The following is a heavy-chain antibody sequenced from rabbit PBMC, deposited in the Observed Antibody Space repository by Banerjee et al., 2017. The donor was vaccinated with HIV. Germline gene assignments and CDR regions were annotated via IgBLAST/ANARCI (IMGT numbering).Heavy chain of an antibody. Sequence: QSLEESGGGLVQPGASLTLTCTASGFSFSSSYNMCWVRQAPGKGLEWIAYIYGGSSGSTYYASWAKGRFTISKTSSTTVTLQMASLTAADTATYFCARDSVGDGSLYFNLWGPGTLVTVS. V-gene: IGHV1S40*01. CDR1: GFSFSSSYN. D-gene: IGHD3-1*01. J-gene: IGHJ4*01. CDR2: IYGGSSGST. CDR3: ARDSVGDGSLYFNL.